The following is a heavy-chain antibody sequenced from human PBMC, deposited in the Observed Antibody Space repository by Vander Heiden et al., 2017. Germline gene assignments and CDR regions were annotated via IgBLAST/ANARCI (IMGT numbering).Heavy chain of an antibody. V-gene: IGHV1-8*01. CDR1: GYTFTSYD. D-gene: IGHD5-12*01. J-gene: IGHJ4*02. CDR3: AGGGDGYNFGRSDY. CDR2: MNPNRGNT. Sequence: QVQLVQSGAEVKKPGASVKVSCKASGYTFTSYDINWVRQATGQGLEWMGLMNPNRGNTGYAKKFQGRVTMTRNTSISTAYMGVSSLRSGDTAVYYWAGGGDGYNFGRSDYWGQGTLGTVSS.